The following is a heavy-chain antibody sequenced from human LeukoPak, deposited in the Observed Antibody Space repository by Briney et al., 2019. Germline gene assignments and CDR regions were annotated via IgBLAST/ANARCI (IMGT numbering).Heavy chain of an antibody. CDR1: GFTFSSHA. CDR3: AKARRNGYNWSPFDY. CDR2: VSDSAGST. Sequence: GGSLRLFCAASGFTFSSHAMSWVRQAPGKGLEWVSIVSDSAGSTYYADSVKGRFTISRDNSKNTLYLQMNSLRAEDTAVYYCAKARRNGYNWSPFDYWGQGTLVTVSS. D-gene: IGHD5-24*01. J-gene: IGHJ4*02. V-gene: IGHV3-23*01.